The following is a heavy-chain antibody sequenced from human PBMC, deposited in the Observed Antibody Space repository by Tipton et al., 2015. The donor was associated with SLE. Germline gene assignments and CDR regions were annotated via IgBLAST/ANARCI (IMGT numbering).Heavy chain of an antibody. CDR1: GGSISNYY. D-gene: IGHD2-21*02. J-gene: IGHJ4*02. V-gene: IGHV4-59*12. Sequence: TLSLTCSVSGGSISNYYWSWIRQPPGKGLEWIGDIYYTGSTYYNPSLKSRVTISVDTSKNQFSLKLSSVTAADTAVYYCAGRGDLVVVTAYLDYWGQGTLVTVSS. CDR2: IYYTGST. CDR3: AGRGDLVVVTAYLDY.